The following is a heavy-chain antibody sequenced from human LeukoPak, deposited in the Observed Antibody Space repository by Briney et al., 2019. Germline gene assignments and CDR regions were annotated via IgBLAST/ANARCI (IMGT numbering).Heavy chain of an antibody. CDR1: GGSMSSYY. Sequence: SETLSLTCSVSGGSMSSYYWSWIRQPPGKGLEWIGYIYSFGNTNYNPSLKSRITISIDTSKNQFSLKLSSVTAADTAVDYCARLPGRDCSRTSCRFLRAFDIWGQGTMVTVSS. CDR2: IYSFGNT. V-gene: IGHV4-59*01. J-gene: IGHJ3*02. CDR3: ARLPGRDCSRTSCRFLRAFDI. D-gene: IGHD2-2*01.